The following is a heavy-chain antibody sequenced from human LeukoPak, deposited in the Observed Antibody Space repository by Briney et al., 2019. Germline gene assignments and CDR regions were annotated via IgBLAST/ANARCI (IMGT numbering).Heavy chain of an antibody. J-gene: IGHJ5*02. CDR1: GYTFTSYG. CDR3: ARARRIAAAGMARQKDWFDP. D-gene: IGHD6-13*01. Sequence: ASVKVSCKASGYTFTSYGISWVRQAPGQGLEWMGWINPNSGGTNYAQKFQGWVTMTRDTSISTAYMELSRLRSDDTAVYYCARARRIAAAGMARQKDWFDPWGQGTLVTVSS. CDR2: INPNSGGT. V-gene: IGHV1-2*04.